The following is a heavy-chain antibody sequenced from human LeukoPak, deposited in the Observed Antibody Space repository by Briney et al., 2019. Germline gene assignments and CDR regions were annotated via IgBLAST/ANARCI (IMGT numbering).Heavy chain of an antibody. Sequence: GGSLRLSRVASGFTFSGYAMSWVRQAPRDGLEWGSTISNSGGSTYYADSVKGRFSISRDNSKNTLYLQMNSLRAEDTAVYYCAKVGYGDYARFDYWGQGTLVTVSS. CDR2: ISNSGGST. CDR1: GFTFSGYA. J-gene: IGHJ4*02. CDR3: AKVGYGDYARFDY. V-gene: IGHV3-23*01. D-gene: IGHD4-17*01.